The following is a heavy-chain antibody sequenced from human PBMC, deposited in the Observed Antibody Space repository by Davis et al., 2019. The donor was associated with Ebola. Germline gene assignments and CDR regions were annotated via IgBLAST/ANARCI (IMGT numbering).Heavy chain of an antibody. CDR1: GGSSSGYY. CDR2: INHSGST. V-gene: IGHV4-34*01. Sequence: SQTLSLTRAVYGGSSSGYYWSCIRQPPGKGLACMGEINHSGSTNYNPSLKSRVTISVDTSKNQFPLKLSSVTAADTAVYYCARAARKQWLVRPMGYYFDYWGQGTLVTVSS. D-gene: IGHD6-19*01. CDR3: ARAARKQWLVRPMGYYFDY. J-gene: IGHJ4*02.